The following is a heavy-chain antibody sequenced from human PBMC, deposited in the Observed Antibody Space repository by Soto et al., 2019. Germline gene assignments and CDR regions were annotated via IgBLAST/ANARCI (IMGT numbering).Heavy chain of an antibody. Sequence: LRLSCAASGFTFSSYGMSWVRQAPGKGLEWVSGISGSGSSTYYADSVKGRFTISRDNSKNTLYLQMNSLRAEDTAVYYCAKKTGGYSPFDYWGQGTLVTVSS. CDR2: ISGSGSST. D-gene: IGHD2-8*02. CDR1: GFTFSSYG. J-gene: IGHJ4*02. V-gene: IGHV3-23*01. CDR3: AKKTGGYSPFDY.